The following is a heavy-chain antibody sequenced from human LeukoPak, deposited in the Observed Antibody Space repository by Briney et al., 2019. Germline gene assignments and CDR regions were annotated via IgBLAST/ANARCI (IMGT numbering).Heavy chain of an antibody. D-gene: IGHD6-19*01. CDR1: GFTFSVFG. Sequence: GGSLRLSCAASGFTFSVFGMSWVRRAPGKGLEWVSDIDDTGGTTYYADSVKGRSTISRDNSKNTLYLQVNSLRAEDTAVYYCAKGAGYRCSGWYFDHWGQGTLVTVSS. J-gene: IGHJ4*02. CDR2: IDDTGGTT. CDR3: AKGAGYRCSGWYFDH. V-gene: IGHV3-23*01.